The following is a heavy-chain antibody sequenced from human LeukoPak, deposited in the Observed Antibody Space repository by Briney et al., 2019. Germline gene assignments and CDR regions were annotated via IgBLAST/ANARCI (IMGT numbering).Heavy chain of an antibody. J-gene: IGHJ6*02. V-gene: IGHV3-9*01. D-gene: IGHD2-2*01. CDR3: AKAVTSAPYAMDV. CDR2: ISWNSGTI. CDR1: GFNFDDYA. Sequence: GGSLRLSCVASGFNFDDYAMFWVRQAPGKGLDWVSSISWNSGTIGYADSVKGRFTISGDNAKNFLYLQMSSLRAEDTALYYCAKAVTSAPYAMDVWGQGTTVTVSS.